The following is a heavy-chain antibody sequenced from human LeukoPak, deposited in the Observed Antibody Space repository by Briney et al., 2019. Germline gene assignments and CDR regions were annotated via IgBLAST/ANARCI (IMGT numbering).Heavy chain of an antibody. D-gene: IGHD2-21*02. V-gene: IGHV4-59*01. CDR1: GGSMSGNY. CDR3: ARQGVATAIDY. J-gene: IGHJ4*02. Sequence: SETLSLTCTVSGGSMSGNYWGWIRQPPGKGLEWIGYMYYSGSTTYNPSLESRVTISGDTSKNQFSLKLSSVTAADTAVYYCARQGVATAIDYWGQGTLVTVSS. CDR2: MYYSGST.